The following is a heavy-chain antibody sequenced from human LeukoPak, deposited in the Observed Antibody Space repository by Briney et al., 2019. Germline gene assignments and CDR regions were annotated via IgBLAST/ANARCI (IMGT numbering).Heavy chain of an antibody. V-gene: IGHV4-34*01. CDR1: GGSFSGYY. CDR3: ARGRGAARGYYYYYMDV. D-gene: IGHD6-6*01. J-gene: IGHJ6*03. Sequence: SETLSLTCAVYGGSFSGYYWSWIRQPPGKGLEWIGEINHSGSTNYNPSLKSRVTISVDTSKNQFSLKLSSVTAADTAVYYCARGRGAARGYYYYYMDVWGKGTTVTVSS. CDR2: INHSGST.